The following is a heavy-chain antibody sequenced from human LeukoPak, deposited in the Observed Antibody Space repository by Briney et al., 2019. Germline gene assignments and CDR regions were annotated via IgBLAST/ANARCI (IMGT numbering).Heavy chain of an antibody. Sequence: GGSLRLSCAASGFTFSSYAMSWVRQAPGKGLEWVSAISGSGGSTYYADSVKGRFTISRDNSKNTLYLQMNSLRAEDTAVYYCAKGRLLLWFGELPTYYFDYWGQGTLVTVSS. V-gene: IGHV3-23*01. D-gene: IGHD3-10*01. CDR2: ISGSGGST. CDR1: GFTFSSYA. J-gene: IGHJ4*02. CDR3: AKGRLLLWFGELPTYYFDY.